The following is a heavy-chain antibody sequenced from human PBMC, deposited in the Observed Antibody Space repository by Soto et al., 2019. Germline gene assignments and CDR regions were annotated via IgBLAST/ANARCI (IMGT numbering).Heavy chain of an antibody. CDR1: GFTVSDHY. D-gene: IGHD1-7*01. CDR2: SRDKGNSYST. Sequence: EVQLVESGGDLVQPGGSLRLSCAASGFTVSDHYIDWVRQAPGKGLEWVGRSRDKGNSYSTDYAASVKGRFTISRDASKNSLYLQMNSLKTEDTALYYCARSITGTTSFDYWGQGTLVTVSS. V-gene: IGHV3-72*01. CDR3: ARSITGTTSFDY. J-gene: IGHJ4*02.